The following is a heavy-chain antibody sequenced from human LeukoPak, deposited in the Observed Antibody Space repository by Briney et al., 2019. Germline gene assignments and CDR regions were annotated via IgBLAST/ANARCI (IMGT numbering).Heavy chain of an antibody. D-gene: IGHD3-10*01. CDR2: IKQDGSEK. J-gene: IGHJ4*02. V-gene: IGHV3-7*01. CDR1: GFTFSNAW. CDR3: ASRGGYFEY. Sequence: GGSLRLSCAASGFTFSNAWMSWVRQAPGKGLEWVANIKQDGSEKYYVDSVKGRFTISRDNAKNSLYLQMNSLRAEDAAVYYCASRGGYFEYWGQGTLVTVSS.